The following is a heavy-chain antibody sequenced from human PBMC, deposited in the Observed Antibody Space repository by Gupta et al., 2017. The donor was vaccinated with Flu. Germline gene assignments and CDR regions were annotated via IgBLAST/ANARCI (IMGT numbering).Heavy chain of an antibody. CDR2: ISGSGGST. Sequence: EVQLLESGGGLVQPGGSLRLSCAASGFTFSSYAMSWVRQAPGKGLEWVSAISGSGGSTYYADSVKGRFTISRDNSKNTLYLQMNSLRAEDTAVYYCAKDPFHDYGDYADAFDIWGQGTMVTVSS. CDR3: AKDPFHDYGDYADAFDI. CDR1: GFTFSSYA. V-gene: IGHV3-23*01. D-gene: IGHD4-17*01. J-gene: IGHJ3*02.